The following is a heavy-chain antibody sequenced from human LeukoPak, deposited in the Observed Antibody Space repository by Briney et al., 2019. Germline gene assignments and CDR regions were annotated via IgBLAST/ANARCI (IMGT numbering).Heavy chain of an antibody. Sequence: PSETLPLTCTVSGGSVSSSSYYWGWIRQSPGKGLEWIGSISYSGTNYNNPSLKSRVSISIDTSKNQFSVKLTSVTAADTAMYYCASLGTLRSWGQGTLVTVSS. CDR2: ISYSGTN. CDR3: ASLGTLRS. V-gene: IGHV4-39*01. CDR1: GGSVSSSSYY. J-gene: IGHJ5*02. D-gene: IGHD7-27*01.